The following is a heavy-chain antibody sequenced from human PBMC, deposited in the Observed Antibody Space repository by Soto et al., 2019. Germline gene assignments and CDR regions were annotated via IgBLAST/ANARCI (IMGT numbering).Heavy chain of an antibody. CDR1: GFTFSNYG. CDR2: VSGSGSAT. D-gene: IGHD6-25*01. CDR3: VRWASGYNWFDP. V-gene: IGHV3-23*01. J-gene: IGHJ5*02. Sequence: VQLLESGGGLGQRGGSLRLSCSSSGFTFSNYGMGWGPQTPRKGLELVSGVSGSGSATYYRDSVRGRFTISRDNSKNTVNLQMNSLRVEDTAVYYCVRWASGYNWFDPWGQGTRVTVSS.